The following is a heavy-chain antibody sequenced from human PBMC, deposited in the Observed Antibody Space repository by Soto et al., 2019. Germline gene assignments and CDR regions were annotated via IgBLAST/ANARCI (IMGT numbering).Heavy chain of an antibody. CDR2: IDPSNFYA. CDR1: GYTFSAFW. J-gene: IGHJ6*02. D-gene: IGHD2-8*01. CDR3: ARLSTGFCTKTTCQHYSGMDV. V-gene: IGHV5-10-1*01. Sequence: PGESLNISCQASGYTFSAFWITWVRQRPGKGLECMVKIDPSNFYANYSLSFQGHVTILADNSIDSAYLHWSHLESSYTAIYYCARLSTGFCTKTTCQHYSGMDVWGQGPTVTVSS.